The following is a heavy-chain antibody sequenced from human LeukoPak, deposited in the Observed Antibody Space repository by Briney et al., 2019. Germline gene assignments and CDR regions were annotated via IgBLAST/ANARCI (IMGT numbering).Heavy chain of an antibody. Sequence: PSETLSLTCTVSGGSISSSSYYWGWIRQPPGKGLEWIGSIYYSGSTYYNPSLKSRVTISVDTSKNQFSLKLSSVTAADTAVYYCARRARIQIAAAGIPQAWGQGTLVTVSS. CDR3: ARRARIQIAAAGIPQA. V-gene: IGHV4-39*01. J-gene: IGHJ4*02. CDR1: GGSISSSSYY. CDR2: IYYSGST. D-gene: IGHD6-13*01.